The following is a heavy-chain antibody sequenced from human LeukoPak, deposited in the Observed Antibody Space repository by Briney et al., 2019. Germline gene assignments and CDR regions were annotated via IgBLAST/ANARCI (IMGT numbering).Heavy chain of an antibody. Sequence: SETLSLTCTVSGGSISSGDYYWSWIRQPPGKGLEWIGYTYYSGSTYYNPSLKSRVTISVDTSQNQCSLKLSSVTAADTAVYYCARDRRDWVFDYWGQGTLVTVSS. J-gene: IGHJ4*02. V-gene: IGHV4-30-4*08. CDR3: ARDRRDWVFDY. CDR2: TYYSGST. D-gene: IGHD3/OR15-3a*01. CDR1: GGSISSGDYY.